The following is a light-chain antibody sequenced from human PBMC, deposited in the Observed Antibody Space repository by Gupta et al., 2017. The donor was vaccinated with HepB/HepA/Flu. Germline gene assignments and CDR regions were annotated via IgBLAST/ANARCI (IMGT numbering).Light chain of an antibody. J-gene: IGKJ4*01. CDR1: QRVSSY. V-gene: IGKV3-11*01. CDR3: QQRSNWLT. CDR2: DAY. Sequence: EIVLTQSPATLSLSPGETATLSCRASQRVSSYLAWYQQKPGQAPRLLIYDAYNRATGIPARFSGSGSGTDFTLTISSLEPEDFAVYYCQQRSNWLTFGGGTKVESK.